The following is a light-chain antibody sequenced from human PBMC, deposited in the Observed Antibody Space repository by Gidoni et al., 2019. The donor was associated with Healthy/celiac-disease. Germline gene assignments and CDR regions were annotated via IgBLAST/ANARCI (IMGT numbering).Light chain of an antibody. J-gene: IGKJ4*01. V-gene: IGKV3-11*01. CDR1: QSVSSY. CDR2: DAS. CDR3: QQRSNWPTT. Sequence: IVLTQSPATLSLSPGERATLSCRASQSVSSYLAWYQQKPGQAPRLLIYDASNRATGIPARFSGSGSGTDFTLTISSLEPEDFAVYYCQQRSNWPTTFGGGTKEEIK.